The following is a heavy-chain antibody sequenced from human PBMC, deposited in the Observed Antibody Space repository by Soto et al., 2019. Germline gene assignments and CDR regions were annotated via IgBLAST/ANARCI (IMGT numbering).Heavy chain of an antibody. CDR1: GYTFTSYG. D-gene: IGHD3-3*01. J-gene: IGHJ3*02. V-gene: IGHV1-18*01. CDR2: ISAYNGNT. CDR3: ASVAIFGVVIGAFDI. Sequence: ASVKVSCTDSGYTFTSYGISWVRQAPGQGLEWMGWISAYNGNTNYAQKLQGRVTMTTDTSTSTAYMELRSLRSDDTAVYYCASVAIFGVVIGAFDIWGQGTMVTVSS.